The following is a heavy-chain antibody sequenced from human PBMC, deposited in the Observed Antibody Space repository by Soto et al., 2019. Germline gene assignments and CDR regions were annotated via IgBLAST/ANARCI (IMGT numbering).Heavy chain of an antibody. CDR2: IIPIFGTA. V-gene: IGHV1-69*13. J-gene: IGHJ6*02. CDR1: GGTFSSYS. Sequence: SVNVSCKSSGGTFSSYSISWVRQAPGQGLEWMGGIIPIFGTANYAQEFQGRVTITADESTSTAYMELSSLRSEDTAVYYCARDFGGTTITYYYGMDVWGQGTTVTVSS. D-gene: IGHD1-7*01. CDR3: ARDFGGTTITYYYGMDV.